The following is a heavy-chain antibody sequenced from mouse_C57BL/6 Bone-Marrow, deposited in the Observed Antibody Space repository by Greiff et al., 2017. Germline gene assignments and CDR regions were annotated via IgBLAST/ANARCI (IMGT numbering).Heavy chain of an antibody. Sequence: VQLQQSGAELVRPGASVKLSCTASGFNIKDAYMHWVKQRPEQGLEWIGWIDPENGDTEYASKFQGKATITADTSSNTAYLQLSSLTSEDTAVYYCTTGWLLPLDFDVWGTGTTVTVSS. J-gene: IGHJ1*03. CDR2: IDPENGDT. CDR1: GFNIKDAY. CDR3: TTGWLLPLDFDV. V-gene: IGHV14-4*01. D-gene: IGHD2-3*01.